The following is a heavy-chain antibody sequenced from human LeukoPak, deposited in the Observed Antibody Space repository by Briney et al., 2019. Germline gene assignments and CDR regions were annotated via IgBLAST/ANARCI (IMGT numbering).Heavy chain of an antibody. CDR2: ISHSGNT. V-gene: IGHV4-4*02. D-gene: IGHD3/OR15-3a*01. J-gene: IGHJ4*02. CDR3: AKNGFFSLGS. Sequence: GSLRLSCAASGFTFGSCWMNWVRQTPGKGLEWIGEISHSGNTNYNPSLKSRVTISLDESKSQFSLKLSSVTAADTAVYYCAKNGFFSLGSWGQGTLVTVSS. CDR1: GFTFGSCW.